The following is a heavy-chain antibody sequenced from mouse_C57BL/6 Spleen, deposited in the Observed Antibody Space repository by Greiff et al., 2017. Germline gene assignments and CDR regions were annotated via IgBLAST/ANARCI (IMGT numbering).Heavy chain of an antibody. D-gene: IGHD1-1*01. V-gene: IGHV8-12*01. CDR3: ARTGSSYWYFDV. J-gene: IGHJ1*03. Sequence: QVTLKVSGPGILQSSQTLSLTCSFSGFSLSASGMGVSWIRQPSGKGLEWLARLYWVDDKRYNPSLKSRLTISKDTSRNQVFLKLTSVDTADTATYYCARTGSSYWYFDVWGTGTTVTVSA. CDR2: LYWVDDK. CDR1: GFSLSASGMG.